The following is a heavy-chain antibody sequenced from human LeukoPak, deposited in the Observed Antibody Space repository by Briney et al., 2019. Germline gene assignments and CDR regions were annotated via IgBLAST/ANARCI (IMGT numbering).Heavy chain of an antibody. CDR3: AQEGTAQISTWFDN. J-gene: IGHJ4*02. Sequence: PGGSLRLSCAVGRFTVSKYGAHSVRQAPGKGLEWVAVISYEGRTMYYGDSVKGRFTISRDNSRNTLFLQMNSLSPDDTAVYYCAQEGTAQISTWFDNWGQGTLVTVSS. D-gene: IGHD2-2*01. CDR1: RFTVSKYG. V-gene: IGHV3-30*18. CDR2: ISYEGRTM.